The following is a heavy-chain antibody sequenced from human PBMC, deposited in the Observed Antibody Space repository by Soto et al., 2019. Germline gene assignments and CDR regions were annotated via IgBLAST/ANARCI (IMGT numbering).Heavy chain of an antibody. Sequence: QVQLQESGPGLVKPAQTLSLTCTVSGCSIRSGVYYWSWIRQHPGKGLEWIVYIYYSVSTYYNPSLKCRVTISEDTSKNHFSLQLSSVTAADTAVYYCARAVYSSSFVGANFDYWGQGTLVTVSS. CDR1: GCSIRSGVYY. CDR3: ARAVYSSSFVGANFDY. CDR2: IYYSVST. D-gene: IGHD6-13*01. J-gene: IGHJ4*02. V-gene: IGHV4-31*03.